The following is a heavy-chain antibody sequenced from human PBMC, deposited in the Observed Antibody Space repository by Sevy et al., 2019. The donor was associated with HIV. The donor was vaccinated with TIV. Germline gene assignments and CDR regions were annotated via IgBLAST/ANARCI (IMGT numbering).Heavy chain of an antibody. CDR3: ATSRSGYFDSSGYYVY. CDR2: IYPDDSDT. V-gene: IGHV5-51*01. D-gene: IGHD3-22*01. Sequence: GESLKISCKGSGYSFTSHWIGWVRHMPGKGLEWMGIIYPDDSDTRYSPSFQGQVTFSADKSISTAYLQCSSLKASDTAMYYCATSRSGYFDSSGYYVYWGQGTLVTVSS. J-gene: IGHJ4*02. CDR1: GYSFTSHW.